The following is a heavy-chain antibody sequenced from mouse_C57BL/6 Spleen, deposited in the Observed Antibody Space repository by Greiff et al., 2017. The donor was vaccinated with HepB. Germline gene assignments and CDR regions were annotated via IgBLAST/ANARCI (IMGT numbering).Heavy chain of an antibody. CDR2: IWSGGST. CDR3: ASPLGVYAMDY. Sequence: QVQLQQSGPGLVQPSQSLSITCTVSGFSLTSYGVHWVRQSPGKGLEWLGVIWSGGSTDYNAAFISRLSISKDNSKSQVFFKMNSLQADDTAIYYCASPLGVYAMDYWGQGTSVTVSS. CDR1: GFSLTSYG. V-gene: IGHV2-2*01. D-gene: IGHD3-3*01. J-gene: IGHJ4*01.